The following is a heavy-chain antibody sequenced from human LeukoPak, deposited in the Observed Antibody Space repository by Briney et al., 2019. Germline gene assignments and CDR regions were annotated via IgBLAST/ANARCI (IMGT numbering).Heavy chain of an antibody. V-gene: IGHV3-23*01. CDR1: GFHFSGSA. CDR3: AKDGAQYSSGPECDP. D-gene: IGHD6-19*01. J-gene: IGHJ5*02. Sequence: GGSLRLSCAGSGFHFSGSAMSWVRQAPGKGPEWVSGITYDGINTYYAASVKGRFTISRDNSKRTVYLEMTSLRADDTGVYYCAKDGAQYSSGPECDPRGQGTLVSVSP. CDR2: ITYDGINT.